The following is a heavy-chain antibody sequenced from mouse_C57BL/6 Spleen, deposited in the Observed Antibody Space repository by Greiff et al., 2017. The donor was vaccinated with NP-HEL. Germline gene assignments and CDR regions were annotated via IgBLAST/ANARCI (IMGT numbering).Heavy chain of an antibody. V-gene: IGHV1-76*01. Sequence: QVQLQQSGAELVRPGASVKLSCKASGYTFTDYYINWVKQRPGQGLEWIARIYPGSGNTYYNEKFKGKATLTAEKSSSTAYMQLSSLTSEDSAVYFCEADGYYEDYWGQGTTLTVSS. CDR1: GYTFTDYY. D-gene: IGHD2-3*01. J-gene: IGHJ2*01. CDR2: IYPGSGNT. CDR3: EADGYYEDY.